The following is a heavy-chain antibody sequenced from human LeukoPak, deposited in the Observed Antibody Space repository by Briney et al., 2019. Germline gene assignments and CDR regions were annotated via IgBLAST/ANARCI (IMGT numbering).Heavy chain of an antibody. D-gene: IGHD1-1*01. CDR3: ARQRSPWTFDI. CDR1: GYSFTSYW. V-gene: IGHV5-51*01. Sequence: GESLKISCKGSGYSFTSYWIGWVRQMPGKGLEWMGIIYPGESDTRYSPSFQGQVTISVDKSISTAYLQWSSLRASDTAMYYCARQRSPWTFDIWGQGTMVTVSS. J-gene: IGHJ3*02. CDR2: IYPGESDT.